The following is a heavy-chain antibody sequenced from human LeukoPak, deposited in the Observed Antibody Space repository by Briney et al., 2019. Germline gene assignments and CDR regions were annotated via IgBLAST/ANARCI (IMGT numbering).Heavy chain of an antibody. V-gene: IGHV4-59*01. D-gene: IGHD3-16*01. J-gene: IGHJ4*02. CDR2: FYYTGTA. Sequence: PSETLSLTCNVPGGSISRFYWNWIRQAPGKGLEWIAHFYYTGTASYNPSLKSRVTISGDTSKNQLSLTLNSVTAADTAVYYCARGGNMISYFDHWGQGALVAVSS. CDR1: GGSISRFY. CDR3: ARGGNMISYFDH.